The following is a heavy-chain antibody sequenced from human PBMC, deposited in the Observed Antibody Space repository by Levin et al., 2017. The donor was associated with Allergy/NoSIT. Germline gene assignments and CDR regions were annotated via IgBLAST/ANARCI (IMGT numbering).Heavy chain of an antibody. CDR3: TRWVPGSTYNWFDP. V-gene: IGHV3-73*01. J-gene: IGHJ5*02. CDR1: GFTFSDFA. CDR2: IRNKANTYAT. Sequence: LSLTCAASGFTFSDFAMHWVRQASGKGLEWVGQIRNKANTYATAYGASVKGRFTISRDDSKNTAYLQMNSLRTEDTGVYYCTRWVPGSTYNWFDPWGQGTLVTVSS. D-gene: IGHD2-15*01.